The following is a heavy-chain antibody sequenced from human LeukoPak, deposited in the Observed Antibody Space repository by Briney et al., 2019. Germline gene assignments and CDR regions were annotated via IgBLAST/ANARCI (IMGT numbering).Heavy chain of an antibody. D-gene: IGHD6-25*01. V-gene: IGHV1-2*02. Sequence: ASVKVSCKASGYTFTGYYMHWVRQAPGQGLEWMGWINPNSGGTNYAQKFQGRVTMTRDTSISTAYMELSGLRSDDTAVYFCARGSSAWDTFDIWGQGTLVTVSS. J-gene: IGHJ3*02. CDR2: INPNSGGT. CDR1: GYTFTGYY. CDR3: ARGSSAWDTFDI.